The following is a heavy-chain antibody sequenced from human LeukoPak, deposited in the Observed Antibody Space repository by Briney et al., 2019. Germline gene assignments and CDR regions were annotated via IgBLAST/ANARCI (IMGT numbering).Heavy chain of an antibody. V-gene: IGHV3-74*01. J-gene: IGHJ5*02. Sequence: PGGSLRLSCVASGFSLSGYWMCWVRQAPGKGLMYISRNNGDGSTTNYADVVKGRFTMSRDNVKNTLYLQMNSLRVEDTAVYYCARDPRNVGLAPWGQGTLVTVSS. CDR3: ARDPRNVGLAP. D-gene: IGHD2-15*01. CDR1: GFSLSGYW. CDR2: NNGDGSTT.